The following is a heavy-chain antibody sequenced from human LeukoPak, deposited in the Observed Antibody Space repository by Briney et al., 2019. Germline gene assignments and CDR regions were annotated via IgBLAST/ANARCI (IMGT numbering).Heavy chain of an antibody. CDR3: ARGSLGREVSAFFKN. CDR1: GGSISSYY. CDR2: IYYSGST. D-gene: IGHD5/OR15-5a*01. V-gene: IGHV4-59*08. Sequence: SETLSLTCTVSGGSISSYYWNWIRQPPGKGLEWIGCIYYSGSTNYSPSLKSRVTISVDTSKNQFSLKLSSVTAADTAVYYCARGSLGREVSAFFKNWGQGILVTVSS. J-gene: IGHJ4*02.